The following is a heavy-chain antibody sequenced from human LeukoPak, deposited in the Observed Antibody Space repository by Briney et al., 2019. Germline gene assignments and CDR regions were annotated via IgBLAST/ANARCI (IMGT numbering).Heavy chain of an antibody. V-gene: IGHV1-18*01. Sequence: GASVKVSCKTSGYTFTSYGISWVRQAPGQGLEWMGWISAYNGNTNYAQKFQGRVTMTRDTSISTAYMELSRLRSDDTAVYYCARLDDSSGYYEQFDYWGQGTLVTVSS. J-gene: IGHJ4*02. CDR1: GYTFTSYG. CDR3: ARLDDSSGYYEQFDY. D-gene: IGHD3-22*01. CDR2: ISAYNGNT.